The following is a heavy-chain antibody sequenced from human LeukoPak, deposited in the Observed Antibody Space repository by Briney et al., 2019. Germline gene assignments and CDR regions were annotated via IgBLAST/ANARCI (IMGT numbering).Heavy chain of an antibody. J-gene: IGHJ6*03. V-gene: IGHV4-4*07. Sequence: SETLSLTCTVSGGSISSYYWSWIRQPAGKGLEWIGRIYTSGSTNYNPSLKSRVTMSVDTSKNQFSLKLSSVTAADTAVYYCARGYYDSRTHYYYYYYMDVWGKGTTVTVSS. CDR1: GGSISSYY. D-gene: IGHD3-22*01. CDR3: ARGYYDSRTHYYYYYYMDV. CDR2: IYTSGST.